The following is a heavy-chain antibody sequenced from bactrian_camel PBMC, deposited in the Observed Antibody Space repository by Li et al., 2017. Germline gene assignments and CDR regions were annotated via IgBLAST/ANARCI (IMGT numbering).Heavy chain of an antibody. Sequence: HVQLVESGGGSVQAGGSLRLSCAASEYTRSNLCMGWFRQAPGKEREGVAALDSSGTTRYAESVKGRFTISRDNAKNTLYLQMNGLKPEDTAMYYCAVTGQRCNAYIPLSRVFRYWGQGTQVTVS. J-gene: IGHJ4*01. CDR1: EYTRSNLC. CDR2: LDSSGTT. V-gene: IGHV3S53*01. D-gene: IGHD3*01. CDR3: AVTGQRCNAYIPLSRVFRY.